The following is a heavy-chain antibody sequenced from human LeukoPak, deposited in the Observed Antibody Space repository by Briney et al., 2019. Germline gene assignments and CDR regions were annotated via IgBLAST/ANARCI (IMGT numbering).Heavy chain of an antibody. J-gene: IGHJ4*02. V-gene: IGHV3-21*01. Sequence: GGSLRLSCAASGFTFSSYSMNWVRQAPGKGLEWVSSISSSSSYIYYADSVKGRFTISRDNAKNSLYLQMNSLRAEDTAGYYCARDGVGGYRGYDYPPDGFDYWGQGTLVTVSS. D-gene: IGHD5-12*01. CDR1: GFTFSSYS. CDR3: ARDGVGGYRGYDYPPDGFDY. CDR2: ISSSSSYI.